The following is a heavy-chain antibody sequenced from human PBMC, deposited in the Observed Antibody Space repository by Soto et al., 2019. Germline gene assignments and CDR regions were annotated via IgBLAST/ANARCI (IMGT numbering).Heavy chain of an antibody. CDR2: ISYSGST. D-gene: IGHD2-21*02. Sequence: PSETLSLTCTVSRGSISSGDYYWTWIRQHPGKALEWIGYISYSGSTYYSPSLKSRVTISVDTSRNQFSLKLRSVTAADTAVYYCARTSRSIVVVTAIPNYFDYWGLGTLVTVSS. CDR3: ARTSRSIVVVTAIPNYFDY. J-gene: IGHJ4*02. V-gene: IGHV4-31*02. CDR1: RGSISSGDYY.